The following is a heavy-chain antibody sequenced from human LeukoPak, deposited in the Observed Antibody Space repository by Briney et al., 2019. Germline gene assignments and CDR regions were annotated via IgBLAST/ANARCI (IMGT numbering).Heavy chain of an antibody. CDR3: VSGTCGGSCYILDY. D-gene: IGHD2-15*01. Sequence: GGSLRLSCEASEFTLSNYGMHWVRQAPGKGLEWLAVISNDGSSRQYRDSVKGRFTVSRDNSKNTLYLQMNSLRAEDTAVYYCVSGTCGGSCYILDYWGQGTLVTVSS. CDR2: ISNDGSSR. CDR1: EFTLSNYG. J-gene: IGHJ4*02. V-gene: IGHV3-30*03.